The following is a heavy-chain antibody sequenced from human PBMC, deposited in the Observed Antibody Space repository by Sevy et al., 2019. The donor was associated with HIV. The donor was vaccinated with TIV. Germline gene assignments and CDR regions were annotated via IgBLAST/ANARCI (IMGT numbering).Heavy chain of an antibody. J-gene: IGHJ6*02. CDR3: ARAGHEKQYYYGSGSYRYHLPPYYYGMDV. CDR2: ISYDGSNK. Sequence: GGSLRLSCAASGFTFSSYAMHWVRQAPGKGLEWVAVISYDGSNKYYADSVKGRFTISRDNAKNTLYLQMNSLRGEDTAVYYCARAGHEKQYYYGSGSYRYHLPPYYYGMDVWGQGTTVTVSS. CDR1: GFTFSSYA. V-gene: IGHV3-30-3*01. D-gene: IGHD3-10*01.